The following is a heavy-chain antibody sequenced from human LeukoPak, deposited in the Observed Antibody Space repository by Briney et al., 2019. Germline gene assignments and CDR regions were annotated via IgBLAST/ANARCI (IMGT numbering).Heavy chain of an antibody. CDR3: TRAGRRMVRGDYY. V-gene: IGHV3-49*04. D-gene: IGHD3-10*01. CDR1: GFTFGDYA. J-gene: IGHJ4*02. CDR2: IRSKAYGGTT. Sequence: PGGSLRLSCTASGFTFGDYAMSWVRQAPGKGLEWVGFIRSKAYGGTTEYAASVKGRFTISRDDSKSIAYLQMNSLKTEDTAVYYCTRAGRRMVRGDYYWGQGTLVTVSS.